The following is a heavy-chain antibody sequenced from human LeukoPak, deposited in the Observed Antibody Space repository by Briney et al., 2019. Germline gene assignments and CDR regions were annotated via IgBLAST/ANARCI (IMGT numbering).Heavy chain of an antibody. CDR1: GFTFSNAW. CDR3: TTDGAGSDYGDSNDAFDI. J-gene: IGHJ3*02. CDR2: IKSKTDGGTT. V-gene: IGHV3-15*01. D-gene: IGHD4-17*01. Sequence: GRSLRLSCAASGFTFSNAWMSWVRQAPGKGLEWVGRIKSKTDGGTTDYAAPVKGRFTISRDDSKNTLYLQMNSLETEDTAVYYCTTDGAGSDYGDSNDAFDIWGQGTMVTVSS.